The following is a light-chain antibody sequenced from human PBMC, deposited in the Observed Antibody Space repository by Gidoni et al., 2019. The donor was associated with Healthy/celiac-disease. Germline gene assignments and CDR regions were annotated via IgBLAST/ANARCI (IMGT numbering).Light chain of an antibody. CDR1: KIGSKS. Sequence: SYVLTQPPSVSAAPGQTVRITCGGNKIGSKSVHWYQQKPGQAPVLVVYDDSDRPSGIPERFSGSNSGNTATLTISRVEAGDEADYYCQVWDSSSDHWVFGGGTKLTVL. CDR2: DDS. V-gene: IGLV3-21*02. CDR3: QVWDSSSDHWV. J-gene: IGLJ3*02.